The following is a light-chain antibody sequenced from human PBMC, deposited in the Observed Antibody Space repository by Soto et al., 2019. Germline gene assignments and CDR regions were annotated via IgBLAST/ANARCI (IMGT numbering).Light chain of an antibody. J-gene: IGKJ5*01. CDR1: QNVNIW. CDR3: QQRSISPPGIT. Sequence: EVVLTQSPATLSLSPGDRATLSCRASQNVNIWLAWYQQKPGQAPRLLIFDASNRATGVPARFSGSGSGTDFTLTISSLAPEDFAVYYCQQRSISPPGITFGQGTRLEIK. V-gene: IGKV3-11*01. CDR2: DAS.